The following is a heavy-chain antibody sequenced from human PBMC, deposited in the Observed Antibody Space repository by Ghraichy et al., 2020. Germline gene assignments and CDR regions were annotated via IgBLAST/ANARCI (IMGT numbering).Heavy chain of an antibody. V-gene: IGHV1-3*04. CDR2: INTGNGNR. CDR3: ASDRVEGAAGFYYYYGMDV. J-gene: IGHJ6*04. D-gene: IGHD6-13*01. CDR1: RAHVCSPV. Sequence: ASVKVSCKIGRAHVCSPVTNSYLVCPLLLLNKMGWINTGNGNRKYSQKFQGRVTITRDTSASTTYMELSSLTSEDTAVYYCASDRVEGAAGFYYYYGMDVCGTGTTVTVSA.